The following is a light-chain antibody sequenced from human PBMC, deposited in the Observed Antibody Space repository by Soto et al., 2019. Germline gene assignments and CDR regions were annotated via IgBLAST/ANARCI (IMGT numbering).Light chain of an antibody. V-gene: IGKV1-9*01. J-gene: IGKJ1*01. Sequence: IQLTQSPSSLSASVGDRVTITCRASQAIASFLAWYQQKPGTAPKLLIYGASTLQSGVPSRFSGSRSGTDYTLTIASLQPEDFATYYCQQLNGSPWTFGQGTKVELK. CDR2: GAS. CDR1: QAIASF. CDR3: QQLNGSPWT.